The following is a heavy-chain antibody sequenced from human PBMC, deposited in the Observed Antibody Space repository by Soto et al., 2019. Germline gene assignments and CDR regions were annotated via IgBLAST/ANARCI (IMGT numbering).Heavy chain of an antibody. CDR2: ISGNGAST. CDR3: EKPSGLATAGSALDY. Sequence: GGSLRLSCAASGLMYSNYALSWVRQAPGKGLEWVSTISGNGASTYYADSVKGRFTISRDNSRNKLYLQMKRLRVEDTDVSYCEKPSGLATAGSALDYWGQGNSVTVSS. D-gene: IGHD6-13*01. CDR1: GLMYSNYA. V-gene: IGHV3-23*01. J-gene: IGHJ4*02.